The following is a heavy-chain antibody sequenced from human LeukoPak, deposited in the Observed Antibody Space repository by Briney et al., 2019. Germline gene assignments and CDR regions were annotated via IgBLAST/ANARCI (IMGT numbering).Heavy chain of an antibody. CDR3: ARAETYSSGWYDAFFDY. CDR1: GGPIRSYY. D-gene: IGHD6-19*01. V-gene: IGHV4-38-2*02. Sequence: PSETLSLTCTVSGGPIRSYYWTWIRQPPGKGLEWIGSVYHTGNSYYNPSLKSRATISVDTSKNHFSLKLRSVTAADTAVYYCARAETYSSGWYDAFFDYWGQGTLVTVSS. J-gene: IGHJ4*02. CDR2: VYHTGNS.